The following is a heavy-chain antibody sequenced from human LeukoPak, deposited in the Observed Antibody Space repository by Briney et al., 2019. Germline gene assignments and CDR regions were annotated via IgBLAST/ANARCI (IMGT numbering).Heavy chain of an antibody. Sequence: ASVKVSCKASGYTFTSYGISWVRQATGQGLEWMGWISAYNGNTNYAQKLQGRVTMTTDTSTSTAYMELRSLRSDDTAVYYCARAGYCTNGVCYRPAYYYYYGMDVWAKGPRSPSP. CDR2: ISAYNGNT. CDR1: GYTFTSYG. V-gene: IGHV1-18*01. D-gene: IGHD2-8*01. J-gene: IGHJ6*02. CDR3: ARAGYCTNGVCYRPAYYYYYGMDV.